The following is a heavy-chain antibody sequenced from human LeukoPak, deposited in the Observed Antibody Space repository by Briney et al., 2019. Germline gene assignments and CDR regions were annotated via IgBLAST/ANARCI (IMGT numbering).Heavy chain of an antibody. Sequence: ASVKVPCKASGYTFTSYGISWVRQAPGQGLEWMGWISAYNGNTNYAQKLQGRVTMTTDTYTSTAYMELRSLRSDDTAVYYCARTYCSSTSCYWVFDYWGQGTLVTVSS. CDR3: ARTYCSSTSCYWVFDY. V-gene: IGHV1-18*04. CDR2: ISAYNGNT. J-gene: IGHJ4*02. D-gene: IGHD2-2*01. CDR1: GYTFTSYG.